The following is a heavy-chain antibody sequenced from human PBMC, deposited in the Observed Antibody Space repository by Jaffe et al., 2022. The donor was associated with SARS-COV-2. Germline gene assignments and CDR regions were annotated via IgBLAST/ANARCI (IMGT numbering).Heavy chain of an antibody. CDR3: ARHCSGTSCSHYSGVDV. CDR2: IYQSGRA. Sequence: QMQLQESGSGLVQPSQTLSLTCVVSGGSMSNSDYSWSWIRQFPGKGLEWLGYIYQSGRAYFNPSLKSRVSMSEDRSKNQFSLNLRSVTAADTAVYYCARHCSGTSCSHYSGVDVWGPGTTVIVSS. CDR1: GGSMSNSDYS. J-gene: IGHJ6*02. V-gene: IGHV4-30-2*06. D-gene: IGHD2-15*01.